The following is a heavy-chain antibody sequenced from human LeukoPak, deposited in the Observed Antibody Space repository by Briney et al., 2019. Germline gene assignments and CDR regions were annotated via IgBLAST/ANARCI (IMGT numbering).Heavy chain of an antibody. Sequence: GRSLRLSCVGSGFTFSSYALSWVRHTPGKGLEWVSAISGSGNNTYFADSVRGRFTISRHNSKSMLYLQMNSLRAEDTAVYYCAGETVSFIDLYYYYMDVWGEGTTVTVSS. CDR1: GFTFSSYA. CDR2: ISGSGNNT. J-gene: IGHJ6*03. V-gene: IGHV3-23*01. D-gene: IGHD3-16*02. CDR3: AGETVSFIDLYYYYMDV.